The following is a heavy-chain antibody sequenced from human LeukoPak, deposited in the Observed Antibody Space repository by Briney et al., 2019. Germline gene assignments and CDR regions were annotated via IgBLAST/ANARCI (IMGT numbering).Heavy chain of an antibody. Sequence: PSETLSLTCAVYGGSFSGYYWSWIRQPPGKGLEWIGEINHSGSTNYNPSLKSRVTISVDTSKNQFSLKLSSVTAADTAVYYCARRGSSGWYEYYFDYWGQGTLVTVSS. V-gene: IGHV4-34*01. CDR1: GGSFSGYY. CDR2: INHSGST. J-gene: IGHJ4*02. CDR3: ARRGSSGWYEYYFDY. D-gene: IGHD6-19*01.